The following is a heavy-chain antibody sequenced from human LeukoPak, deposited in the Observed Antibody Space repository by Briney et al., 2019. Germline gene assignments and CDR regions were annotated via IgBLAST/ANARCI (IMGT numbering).Heavy chain of an antibody. J-gene: IGHJ4*02. D-gene: IGHD3-3*01. CDR2: GST. Sequence: GSTYYADSVKGRFTISRDNSKNTLYLRMNSLRDEDTAVYYCANEASGYHDFWSGYSYYFDYWGQGTLVTVSS. CDR3: ANEASGYHDFWSGYSYYFDY. V-gene: IGHV3-23*01.